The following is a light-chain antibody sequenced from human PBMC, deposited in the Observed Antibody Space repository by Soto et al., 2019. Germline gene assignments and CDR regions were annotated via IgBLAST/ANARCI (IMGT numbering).Light chain of an antibody. J-gene: IGKJ1*01. CDR2: GAS. CDR3: QQSNNGPRT. Sequence: EIVMTQSPATLSVSPGERVTLSCRASQSVINNLAWYQQKPGQAPRLLIYGASTRATGIPARFSGSGSGTEFTLTISSLQSEDFAVYYCQQSNNGPRTFGQGTKVEIK. CDR1: QSVINN. V-gene: IGKV3-15*01.